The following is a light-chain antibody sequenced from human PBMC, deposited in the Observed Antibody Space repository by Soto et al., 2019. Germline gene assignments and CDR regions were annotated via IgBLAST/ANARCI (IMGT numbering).Light chain of an antibody. V-gene: IGLV1-44*01. CDR3: RAWDDTLNGGV. CDR2: SNN. J-gene: IGLJ3*02. CDR1: TSKIGSNT. Sequence: QAVVTQPPSASGTPGQRVTISCSGGTSKIGSNTINWYQHLPGMAPKLLIYSNNQRPSGVPDRFSGSKSGTSASLAISRLQSEDEADFYCRAWDDTLNGGVFGGGTKLTVL.